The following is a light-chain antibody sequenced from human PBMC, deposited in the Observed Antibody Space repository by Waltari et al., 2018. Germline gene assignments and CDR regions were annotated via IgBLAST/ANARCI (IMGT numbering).Light chain of an antibody. CDR3: QQTYSTPLT. CDR2: AAS. V-gene: IGKV1-39*01. Sequence: DIQMTKSPSSLSASVGDRVTIPCRASQTLSTYLNWYQQKPGTAPKLLIYAASTLQRGVPSMFSGSGSGTDFALTISSLQPEDSATYYCQQTYSTPLTFGGGTKVDIK. J-gene: IGKJ4*01. CDR1: QTLSTY.